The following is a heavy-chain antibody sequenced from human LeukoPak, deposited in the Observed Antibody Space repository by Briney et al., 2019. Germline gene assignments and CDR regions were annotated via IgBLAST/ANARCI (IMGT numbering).Heavy chain of an antibody. V-gene: IGHV1-18*01. CDR2: IDAYNGNT. CDR3: ARAYYDSSGNAFDI. J-gene: IGHJ3*02. CDR1: GYTFTSYG. Sequence: ASVKVSCKASGYTFTSYGISWVRQAPGQGLEWMGWIDAYNGNTNYAQKLQGRVTMTTDTSTSTAYMELRSLRSDDTAVYYCARAYYDSSGNAFDIWGQGTMVTVSS. D-gene: IGHD3-22*01.